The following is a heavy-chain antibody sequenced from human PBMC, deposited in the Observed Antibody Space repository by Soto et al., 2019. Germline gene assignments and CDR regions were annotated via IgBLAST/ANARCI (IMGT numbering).Heavy chain of an antibody. CDR2: INHSGST. CDR1: GGSFSGYY. D-gene: IGHD2-15*01. J-gene: IGHJ4*02. CDR3: ARGRIVVVVAAKGGYFDY. Sequence: QVQLQQWGAGLLKPSETLSLTCAVYGGSFSGYYWSWIRQPPGKGLEWIGEINHSGSTNYNPSLKSRVIISVDTSKNQFSLKLSSVTAADTAVYYCARGRIVVVVAAKGGYFDYWGQGTLVTVSS. V-gene: IGHV4-34*01.